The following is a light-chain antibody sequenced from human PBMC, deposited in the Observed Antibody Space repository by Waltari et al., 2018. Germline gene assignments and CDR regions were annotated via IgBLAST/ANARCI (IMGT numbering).Light chain of an antibody. V-gene: IGKV1-5*03. CDR1: PGVRTW. Sequence: DIQMTQSPSTLSASVGDRVTIPCRARPGVRTWLAWYQQKPGKAPKLLIYKASSLESGVPSRFSGSGSGTEFTLTISSLQPDDFATYYCQQCHSYSFGQGTKVEI. CDR3: QQCHSYS. CDR2: KAS. J-gene: IGKJ2*01.